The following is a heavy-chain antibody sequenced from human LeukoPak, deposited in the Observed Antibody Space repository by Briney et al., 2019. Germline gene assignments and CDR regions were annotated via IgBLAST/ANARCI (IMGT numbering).Heavy chain of an antibody. J-gene: IGHJ5*02. V-gene: IGHV4-34*01. CDR1: GGSFSGYY. Sequence: SETLSLTCAVYGGSFSGYYWSWIRQPPGKGLEWIGEINHSGSTNYNPSLKSRVTISVDTSKNQFSLKLSSVTAADTAVYYCARGYCSGGSCRNFFDPWGQGTLVTVSS. CDR3: ARGYCSGGSCRNFFDP. CDR2: INHSGST. D-gene: IGHD2-15*01.